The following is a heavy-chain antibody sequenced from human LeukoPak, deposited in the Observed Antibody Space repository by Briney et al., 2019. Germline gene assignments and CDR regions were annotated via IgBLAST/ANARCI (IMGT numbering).Heavy chain of an antibody. Sequence: GPVKVSCKASGYTFTGYYMHWVRQAPGQGLEWMGWINPNSGGTNYAQKFQGRVTMTRDTSISTAYMELSRLRSDDTAVYYCARVRITMVRGVPDAFDIWGQGTMVTVSS. D-gene: IGHD3-10*01. CDR2: INPNSGGT. CDR3: ARVRITMVRGVPDAFDI. V-gene: IGHV1-2*02. J-gene: IGHJ3*02. CDR1: GYTFTGYY.